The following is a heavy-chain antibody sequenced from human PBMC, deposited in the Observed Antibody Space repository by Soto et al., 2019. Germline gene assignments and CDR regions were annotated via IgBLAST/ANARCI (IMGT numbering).Heavy chain of an antibody. CDR3: ARGRVY. CDR1: GGSFSGYY. Sequence: SETLSLTCAVYGGSFSGYYWSWIRQPPGKGLEWIGEINHSGSTNYNPSLKSRVTISVDTSKNQFSLKLSSVTAADTAVYYCARGRVYWGQGTLVTVSS. J-gene: IGHJ4*02. V-gene: IGHV4-34*01. CDR2: INHSGST.